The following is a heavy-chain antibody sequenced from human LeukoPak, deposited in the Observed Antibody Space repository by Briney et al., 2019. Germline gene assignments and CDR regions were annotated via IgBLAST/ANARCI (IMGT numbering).Heavy chain of an antibody. CDR2: INSDESST. Sequence: PGGSLRLSCAASVFIFSNYWMHWVRQVPGKGLVWVSRINSDESSTSYADSVKGRFTISRDNAKNTLYLQMNSLRADDTAVYYCARARYSNYDDYWGQGTLVTVSS. V-gene: IGHV3-74*01. D-gene: IGHD4-11*01. CDR1: VFIFSNYW. J-gene: IGHJ4*02. CDR3: ARARYSNYDDY.